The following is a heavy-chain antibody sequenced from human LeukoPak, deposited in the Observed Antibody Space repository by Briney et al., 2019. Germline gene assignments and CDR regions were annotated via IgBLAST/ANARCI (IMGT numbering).Heavy chain of an antibody. Sequence: SETLSLTCTVSGGSISSCYWSWIRQSPGKGLNWVGYIYYDGSTNYNPSLRGRVTISVDTPKNQFSLKLSSVTAAETAVYYCAREGRYRYGYNEYHLYMDIWGKGTTVTVSS. CDR1: GGSISSCY. D-gene: IGHD5-18*01. CDR2: IYYDGST. J-gene: IGHJ6*03. CDR3: AREGRYRYGYNEYHLYMDI. V-gene: IGHV4-59*12.